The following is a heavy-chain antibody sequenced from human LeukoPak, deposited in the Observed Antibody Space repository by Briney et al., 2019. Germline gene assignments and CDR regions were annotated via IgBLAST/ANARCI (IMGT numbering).Heavy chain of an antibody. J-gene: IGHJ4*02. CDR1: GFTFSSYA. CDR3: AKGRYGSGTDFDY. D-gene: IGHD3-10*01. CDR2: ISGSGGST. V-gene: IGHV3-23*01. Sequence: PGGSLRLSCAASGFTFSSYAMSWVRQAPGKGLEWVSAISGSGGSTYYAASVKGRFTISRDNSKNTLYLQINSLRAEDTAVYYCAKGRYGSGTDFDYWGQGTLVTVSS.